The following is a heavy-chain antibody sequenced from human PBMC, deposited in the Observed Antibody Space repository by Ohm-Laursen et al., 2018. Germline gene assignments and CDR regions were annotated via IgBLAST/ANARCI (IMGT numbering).Heavy chain of an antibody. D-gene: IGHD4-11*01. V-gene: IGHV3-23*01. J-gene: IGHJ3*01. CDR2: DSGSGDST. CDR3: ASRRIVTMDRGAFNV. Sequence: SLRLSCAASGFTFSSYGMSWVRQAPGKGLEWVSADSGSGDSTQHADSVKGRFTISKDKSKNMLYLQMNSLRAEDTAVYHCASRRIVTMDRGAFNVWGQGTMVTVSS. CDR1: GFTFSSYG.